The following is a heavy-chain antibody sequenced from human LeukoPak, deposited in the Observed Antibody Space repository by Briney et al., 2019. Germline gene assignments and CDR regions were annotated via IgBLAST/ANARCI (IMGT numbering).Heavy chain of an antibody. J-gene: IGHJ6*02. CDR1: GFTFSDYY. CDR2: ISSSSSYT. D-gene: IGHD3-10*01. Sequence: PGGSLRLSCAASGFTFSDYYMSWIRQAPGKGLEWVSYISSSSSYTNYAESVKGRFTISRDNAKNSQYLQMNSLRAEDTAVYYCAGAQYRSSGNGMDVWGQGTTVTVSS. V-gene: IGHV3-11*05. CDR3: AGAQYRSSGNGMDV.